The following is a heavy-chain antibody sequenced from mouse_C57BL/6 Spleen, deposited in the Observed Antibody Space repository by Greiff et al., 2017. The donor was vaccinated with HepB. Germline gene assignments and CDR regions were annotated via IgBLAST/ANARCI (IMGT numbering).Heavy chain of an antibody. CDR1: GFTFSDYG. CDR3: ARYYYGSSYEAWFAY. V-gene: IGHV5-17*01. D-gene: IGHD1-1*01. Sequence: EVKLVESGGGLVKPGGSLKLSCAASGFTFSDYGMHRVRQAPEKGLEWVAYISSGSSTIYYADTVKGRFTISRDNAKNTLFLQMTSLRSEDTAMYYCARYYYGSSYEAWFAYWGQGTLVTVSA. J-gene: IGHJ3*01. CDR2: ISSGSSTI.